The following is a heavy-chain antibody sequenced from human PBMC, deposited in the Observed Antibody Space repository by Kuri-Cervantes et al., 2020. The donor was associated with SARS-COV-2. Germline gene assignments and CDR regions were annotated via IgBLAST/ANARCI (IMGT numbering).Heavy chain of an antibody. J-gene: IGHJ3*02. CDR1: GFTFSSYW. CDR3: AGFPEWELLPFDI. Sequence: GESLKISCAASGFTFSSYWMSWVRQAPGKGLEWVANIKQDGSEKYYVDSVRGRFTISRDNAKNSLYLQMNSLRAEDTAVYYCAGFPEWELLPFDIWGQGTMVTVSS. CDR2: IKQDGSEK. V-gene: IGHV3-7*02. D-gene: IGHD1-26*01.